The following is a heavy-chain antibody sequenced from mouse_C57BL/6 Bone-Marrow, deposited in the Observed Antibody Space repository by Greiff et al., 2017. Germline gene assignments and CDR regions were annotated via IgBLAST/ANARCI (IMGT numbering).Heavy chain of an antibody. CDR3: AIGITTVVDPLFDY. V-gene: IGHV1-50*01. D-gene: IGHD1-1*01. CDR2: IDPSDSYT. Sequence: QVQLQQPGAELVKPGASVKLSCKASGYTFTSYWMQWVKQRPGQGLEWIGEIDPSDSYTNYNQKFKGKATLTVDTSSNTAYMQLSSLTSEDSAVYSGAIGITTVVDPLFDYWGQGTTLTVSS. J-gene: IGHJ2*01. CDR1: GYTFTSYW.